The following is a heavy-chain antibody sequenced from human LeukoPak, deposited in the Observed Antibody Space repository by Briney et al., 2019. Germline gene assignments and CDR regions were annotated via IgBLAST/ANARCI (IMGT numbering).Heavy chain of an antibody. CDR3: AKDLAAAATYYFDY. CDR2: ISSSSSYI. D-gene: IGHD6-13*01. J-gene: IGHJ4*02. Sequence: GGSLRLSCAASGFTFSSYSMNWVRQAPGKGLEWVSSISSSSSYIYYADSVKGRFTISRDNAKNSLYLQMNSLRAEDTAIYYCAKDLAAAATYYFDYWGQGTLVTVSS. V-gene: IGHV3-21*04. CDR1: GFTFSSYS.